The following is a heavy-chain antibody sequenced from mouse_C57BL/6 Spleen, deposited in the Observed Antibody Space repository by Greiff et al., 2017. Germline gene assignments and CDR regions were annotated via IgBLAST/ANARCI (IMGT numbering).Heavy chain of an antibody. J-gene: IGHJ4*01. V-gene: IGHV1-15*01. CDR3: TNYYGSSSYYAMDY. CDR2: IDPETGCT. Sequence: QVQLQQSGAELVRPGASVTLSCKASGYTFTDYEMHWVKQTPVHGLEWIGAIDPETGCTAYNQKFKGKAILTADKSSSTAYMELRSLTSEDSAVYYCTNYYGSSSYYAMDYWGQGTSVTVSS. CDR1: GYTFTDYE. D-gene: IGHD1-1*01.